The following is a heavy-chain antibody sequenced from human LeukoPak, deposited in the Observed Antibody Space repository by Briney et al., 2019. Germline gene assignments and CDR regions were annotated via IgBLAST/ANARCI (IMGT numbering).Heavy chain of an antibody. Sequence: GRSLRLSCAASGFTFSSYGMHWVRQAPGKGLEWVAVIWYDGSNKYYADSVKGRFTISRDNSKNTLYLQMNSLRAEDTAVYYCARDKVGGSYPENAFDTWGQGTMVTVSS. J-gene: IGHJ3*02. CDR2: IWYDGSNK. CDR3: ARDKVGGSYPENAFDT. CDR1: GFTFSSYG. D-gene: IGHD1-26*01. V-gene: IGHV3-33*01.